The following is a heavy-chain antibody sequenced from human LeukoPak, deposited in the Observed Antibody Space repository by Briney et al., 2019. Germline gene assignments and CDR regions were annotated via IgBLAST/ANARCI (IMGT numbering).Heavy chain of an antibody. CDR2: ISGSGGST. CDR1: GFTFSSYA. D-gene: IGHD6-19*01. CDR3: AKGKQWLVDGNFDY. V-gene: IGHV3-23*01. Sequence: PGGSLRLSCAASGFTFSSYALSWVRQAPGKGLEWVSAISGSGGSTYYADSVKGRFTISRDNSKNTLYLQMNSLRAEDTAVYYCAKGKQWLVDGNFDYWGQGTLVTVSS. J-gene: IGHJ4*02.